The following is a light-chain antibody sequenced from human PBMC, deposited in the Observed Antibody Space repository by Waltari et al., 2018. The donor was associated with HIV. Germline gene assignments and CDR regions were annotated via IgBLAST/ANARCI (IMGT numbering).Light chain of an antibody. CDR3: SSYTSSSPVV. CDR1: SSDAGGYNY. CDR2: EVS. Sequence: QSALTQPASVSGSPGQSITISCTGTSSDAGGYNYVSWYQQHPGKAPKLMIYEVSNRPSGVSNRFSGSKSGNTASLTISGLQAEDEADYYCSSYTSSSPVVFGGGTKLTVL. V-gene: IGLV2-14*01. J-gene: IGLJ2*01.